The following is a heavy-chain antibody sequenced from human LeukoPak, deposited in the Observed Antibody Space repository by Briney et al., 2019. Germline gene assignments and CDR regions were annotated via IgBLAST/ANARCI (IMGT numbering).Heavy chain of an antibody. CDR1: GITFNDYV. D-gene: IGHD3-9*01. CDR2: IPLNSGGI. Sequence: GTLLRLSCAASGITFNDYVIRWVRAAPGKRLGLGTGIPLNSGGIGSADSVKGRFTISRDNAKNSLYLQMNSLRAEDTDLYYCAKDAGLYYDILTGYYPHFDYWGQGTLVTVSS. J-gene: IGHJ4*02. V-gene: IGHV3-9*01. CDR3: AKDAGLYYDILTGYYPHFDY.